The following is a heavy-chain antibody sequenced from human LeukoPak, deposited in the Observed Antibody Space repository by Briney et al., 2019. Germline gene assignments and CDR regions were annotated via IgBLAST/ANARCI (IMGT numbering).Heavy chain of an antibody. Sequence: ASVKVSCKASGYTFTSYYMYWVRQAPGQGLEWMGWINPNSGGTNYAQKFQGRVTMTRDTSISTAYMELSRLRSDDTAVYYCARVMVGATNRENAFDIWGQGTMVTVSS. CDR1: GYTFTSYY. D-gene: IGHD1-26*01. CDR2: INPNSGGT. J-gene: IGHJ3*02. V-gene: IGHV1-2*02. CDR3: ARVMVGATNRENAFDI.